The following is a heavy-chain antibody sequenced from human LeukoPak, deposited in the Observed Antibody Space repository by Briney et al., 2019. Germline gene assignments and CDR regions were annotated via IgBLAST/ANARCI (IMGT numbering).Heavy chain of an antibody. CDR3: ARATLDN. CDR2: IYSGGST. V-gene: IGHV3-53*01. J-gene: IGHJ4*02. CDR1: GFNVSNNY. Sequence: PGGSLRLSCAAAGFNVSNNYISWVRQAPGKGLEWISVIYSGGSTKYADSVKARFTISRDNSKNTVYLQMNSLRADGTAVYYCARATLDNWGQGTLVTVSS.